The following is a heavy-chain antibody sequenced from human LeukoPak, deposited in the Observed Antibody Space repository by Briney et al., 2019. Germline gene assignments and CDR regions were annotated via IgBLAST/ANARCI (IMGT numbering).Heavy chain of an antibody. V-gene: IGHV3-30*18. CDR2: ISYDGSNK. CDR1: GFTLSSYG. D-gene: IGHD4-17*01. Sequence: GGSLRLSCAASGFTLSSYGMHWVRQAPGKGLEWVAVISYDGSNKYYADSVKGRFTISRDNSKNTLYLQMNSLRAEDTAVYYCAKSMKYGASLDFDLWGRGTLVTVSS. CDR3: AKSMKYGASLDFDL. J-gene: IGHJ2*01.